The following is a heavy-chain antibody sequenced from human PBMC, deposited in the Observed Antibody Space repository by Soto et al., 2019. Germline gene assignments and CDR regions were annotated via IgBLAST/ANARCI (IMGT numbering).Heavy chain of an antibody. J-gene: IGHJ4*02. CDR2: INHSGST. CDR1: GGSFSGYY. Sequence: ASETLSLTCAVYGGSFSGYYWSWIRQPPGKGLEWIGEINHSGSTNYNPSLKSRVTISVDTSKNQFSLKLSSVTAADTAVYYCATSIGYGSGSYYNRLGYWGQGTPVTVSS. V-gene: IGHV4-34*01. CDR3: ATSIGYGSGSYYNRLGY. D-gene: IGHD3-10*01.